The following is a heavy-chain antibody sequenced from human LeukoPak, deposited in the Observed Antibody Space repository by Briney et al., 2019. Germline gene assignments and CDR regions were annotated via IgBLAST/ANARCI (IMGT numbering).Heavy chain of an antibody. CDR3: ARQEGSGGAAAGTFDY. V-gene: IGHV5-51*01. CDR2: IYPGDSDT. Sequence: GESLKISCKGSGYSFTSYWIGWVRQMPGKGLGWMGIIYPGDSDTRYSPSFQGQVTISADKSISTAYLQWSSLKASDTAMYYCARQEGSGGAAAGTFDYWGQGTLVTVSS. D-gene: IGHD6-13*01. J-gene: IGHJ4*02. CDR1: GYSFTSYW.